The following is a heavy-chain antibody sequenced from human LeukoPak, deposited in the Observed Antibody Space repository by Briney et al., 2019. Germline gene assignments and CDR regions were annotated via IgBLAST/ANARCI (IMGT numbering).Heavy chain of an antibody. CDR2: IIPIFGTA. J-gene: IGHJ4*02. D-gene: IGHD5-24*01. CDR1: GGTFSSYA. CDR3: AGDRRDGYNRTSTIDY. V-gene: IGHV1-69*06. Sequence: GASVKVSCKASGGTFSSYAISWVRQAPGQGLEWMGRIIPIFGTANYAQKFQGRVTITADKSTSTAYMELSSLRSEDTAVYYCAGDRRDGYNRTSTIDYWGQGTLVTVSS.